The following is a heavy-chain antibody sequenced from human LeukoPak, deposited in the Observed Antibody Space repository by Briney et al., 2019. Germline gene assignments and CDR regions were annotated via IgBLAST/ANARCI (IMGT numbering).Heavy chain of an antibody. V-gene: IGHV4-34*01. CDR1: GGSLSGYY. J-gene: IGHJ4*02. Sequence: SETLSLTCAVSGGSLSGYYWTWIRQPPGKGLEWIGEINHSGSTNYNPSLKSRVTISVDTSKNQFSLKLSSVTAADTAVYYCARGLGITGTVDYWGQGTLVTVSS. CDR2: INHSGST. CDR3: ARGLGITGTVDY. D-gene: IGHD1-20*01.